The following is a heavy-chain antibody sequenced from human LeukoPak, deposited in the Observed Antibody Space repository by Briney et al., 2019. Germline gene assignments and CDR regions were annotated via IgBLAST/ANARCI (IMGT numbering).Heavy chain of an antibody. D-gene: IGHD3-3*01. CDR1: GGSISSYY. Sequence: SETLSLTCTVSGGSISSYYWSWIRQPPGKGLEWIGYIYYSGSTNYNPSLKSRVTISVDTSKNQFSLKLSSVTAADTAVYYCARGRKYYDFWSGYSSYGMDVWGQGTTVTVSS. J-gene: IGHJ6*02. V-gene: IGHV4-59*01. CDR3: ARGRKYYDFWSGYSSYGMDV. CDR2: IYYSGST.